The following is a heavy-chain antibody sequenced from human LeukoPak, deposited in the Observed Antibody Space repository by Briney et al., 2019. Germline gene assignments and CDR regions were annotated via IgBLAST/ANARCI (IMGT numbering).Heavy chain of an antibody. D-gene: IGHD3-10*01. V-gene: IGHV3-15*01. CDR3: TTELWFGEQRWE. CDR2: IKSKTDGGTT. Sequence: GGSLRLSCAASGFTFSNAWMSWVRQAPGKGLEWVGRIKSKTDGGTTDYAAPVKGRFTISGDDSKNTLYLQMNSLKTEDTAVYYCTTELWFGEQRWEWGQGTLVTVSS. J-gene: IGHJ4*02. CDR1: GFTFSNAW.